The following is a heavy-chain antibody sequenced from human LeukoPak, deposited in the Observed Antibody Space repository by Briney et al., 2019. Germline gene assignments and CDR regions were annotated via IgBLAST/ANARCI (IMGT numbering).Heavy chain of an antibody. Sequence: PGGSLRLSCVASGFTFSSYWMHWVRQDPRKRLVWVSRINGDGRNINYADSVRGRFTISRDNAKNTLYLQMNTLRVEDTAVYYCANFQTVGVKPFEHWGQGTLVTVSS. V-gene: IGHV3-74*01. CDR3: ANFQTVGVKPFEH. D-gene: IGHD2/OR15-2a*01. J-gene: IGHJ5*02. CDR1: GFTFSSYW. CDR2: INGDGRNI.